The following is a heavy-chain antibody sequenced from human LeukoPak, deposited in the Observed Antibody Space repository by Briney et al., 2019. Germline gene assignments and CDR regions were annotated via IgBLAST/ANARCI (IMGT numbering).Heavy chain of an antibody. CDR3: AKDGLLGRFLEWPRVMDV. V-gene: IGHV3-30-3*01. J-gene: IGHJ6*03. D-gene: IGHD3-3*01. CDR2: ISYDGSNK. CDR1: GFTFSSYA. Sequence: GGSLRLSCAASGFTFSSYAMHWVRQAPGKGLEWVAVISYDGSNKYYADSVKGRFTISRDNSKNTLYLQMNSLRAEDTAVYYCAKDGLLGRFLEWPRVMDVWGKGTTVTVSS.